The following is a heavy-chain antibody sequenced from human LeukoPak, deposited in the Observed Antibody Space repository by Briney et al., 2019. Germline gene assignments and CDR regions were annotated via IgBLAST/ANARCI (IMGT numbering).Heavy chain of an antibody. V-gene: IGHV1-69-2*01. J-gene: IGHJ3*02. D-gene: IGHD2-2*01. CDR3: ATADCSSTSCYRLLGAFDI. Sequence: GASVKVSCKASGYTFTDYYMHWVQQAPGKGLEWMGLVDPEDGETIYAEKFQGRVTITADTSTDTAYMELSSLRSEDTAVYYCATADCSSTSCYRLLGAFDIWGQGTMVTVSS. CDR1: GYTFTDYY. CDR2: VDPEDGET.